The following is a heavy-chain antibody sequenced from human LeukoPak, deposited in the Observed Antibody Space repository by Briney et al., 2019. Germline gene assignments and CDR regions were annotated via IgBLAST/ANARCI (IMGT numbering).Heavy chain of an antibody. CDR3: AAAPQTYRYLAY. J-gene: IGHJ4*02. D-gene: IGHD3-16*02. V-gene: IGHV3-7*01. Sequence: AGGSLRLSCAVSGFTFSSYWMSWVRQAPGKGLEWVANIKQDGSEKYYVDSVKGRFTISRDNAKNSLYLQVNSLRAEDTAVYYCAAAPQTYRYLAYWGQGTLVTVSS. CDR1: GFTFSSYW. CDR2: IKQDGSEK.